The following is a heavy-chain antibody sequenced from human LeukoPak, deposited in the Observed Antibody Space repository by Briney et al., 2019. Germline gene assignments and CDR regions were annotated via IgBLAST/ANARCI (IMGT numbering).Heavy chain of an antibody. Sequence: GGSLRLSCGASGFDFSKAWLTWVRQAPGKGLEWVGRIKSNSDGRTTEYAPPVNGRFTISKDDSKNTVYLQMNSLTNEDTAVYYCTTEGCSSSRCYGYYYYYYMDVWGKGTTVIVSS. J-gene: IGHJ6*03. D-gene: IGHD2-2*01. V-gene: IGHV3-15*01. CDR2: IKSNSDGRTT. CDR1: GFDFSKAW. CDR3: TTEGCSSSRCYGYYYYYYMDV.